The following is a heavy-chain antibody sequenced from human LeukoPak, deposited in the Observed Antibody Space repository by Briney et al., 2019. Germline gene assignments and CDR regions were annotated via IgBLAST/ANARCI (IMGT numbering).Heavy chain of an antibody. V-gene: IGHV3-23*01. CDR2: ISGNGGTT. J-gene: IGHJ4*02. CDR3: AKGGRGYNYEY. D-gene: IGHD5-18*01. CDR1: GFTFSSYA. Sequence: GGSLRLSCAASGFTFSSYAMSWVRQAPGKGLEWVSAISGNGGTTYYADSVKGRFTISRDNSKNMLYMQMNSLRAEDTAVYYCAKGGRGYNYEYWGQGTLVTVSS.